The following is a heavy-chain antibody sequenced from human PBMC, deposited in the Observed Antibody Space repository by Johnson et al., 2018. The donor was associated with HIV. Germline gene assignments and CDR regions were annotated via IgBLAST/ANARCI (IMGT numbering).Heavy chain of an antibody. V-gene: IGHV3-30*04. J-gene: IGHJ3*02. Sequence: VQLVESGGGVVQPGRSLRLSCAASGFTFSSYAMHWVRQAPAKGLEWVAVISYDGSDKYYAASVKGRFTISRDNSKNTLSLQMNSLRVEDTAMYYCAKDQWSSSWTNDAFDILGQGTMVTVSS. CDR1: GFTFSSYA. CDR3: AKDQWSSSWTNDAFDI. D-gene: IGHD6-13*01. CDR2: ISYDGSDK.